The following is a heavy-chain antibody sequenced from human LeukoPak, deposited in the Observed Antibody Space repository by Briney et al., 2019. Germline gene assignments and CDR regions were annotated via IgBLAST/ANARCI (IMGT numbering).Heavy chain of an antibody. CDR3: ASGSRGYYDSGGYLYGMDV. CDR2: IYSGGST. Sequence: GGSLRLSCAASGFTVSSNYMSWVRQAPGKGLEWVSVIYSGGSTYYADSVKGRFTISRHNSKNTLYFQMNSLRAEDTAVYYCASGSRGYYDSGGYLYGMDVWGQGTTVTVS. J-gene: IGHJ6*02. CDR1: GFTVSSNY. D-gene: IGHD3-22*01. V-gene: IGHV3-53*04.